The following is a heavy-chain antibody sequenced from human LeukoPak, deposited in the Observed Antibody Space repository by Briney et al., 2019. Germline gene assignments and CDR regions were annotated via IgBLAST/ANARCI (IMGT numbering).Heavy chain of an antibody. Sequence: PGGSLRLSCAASGFTFSSYSMNWVRQAPGKGLEWVSYISSSSSTIYYADSVKGRFTISRDNAKNSLYLHMKSLRAEDTAVYYCARDNGRGYSNAGHAFDIWGQGTMVTVSS. V-gene: IGHV3-48*04. J-gene: IGHJ3*02. D-gene: IGHD5-18*01. CDR1: GFTFSSYS. CDR2: ISSSSSTI. CDR3: ARDNGRGYSNAGHAFDI.